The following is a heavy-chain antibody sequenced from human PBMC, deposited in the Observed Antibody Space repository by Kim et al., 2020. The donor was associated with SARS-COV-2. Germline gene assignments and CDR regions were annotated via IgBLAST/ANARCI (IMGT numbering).Heavy chain of an antibody. D-gene: IGHD4-17*01. CDR2: IYYSGST. Sequence: SETLSLTCTVSGGSISSSSYYWGWIRQPPGKGLEWIGSIYYSGSTYYNPSLKSRVTISVDTSKNQFSLKLSSVTAADTAVYYCARLYGDYDPGLAYDHDYWGQGTMVTVSS. V-gene: IGHV4-39*01. CDR1: GGSISSSSYY. J-gene: IGHJ4*02. CDR3: ARLYGDYDPGLAYDHDY.